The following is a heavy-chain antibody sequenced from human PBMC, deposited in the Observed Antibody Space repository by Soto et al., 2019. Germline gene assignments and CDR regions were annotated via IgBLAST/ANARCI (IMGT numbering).Heavy chain of an antibody. D-gene: IGHD6-13*01. CDR1: GGSISSYY. Sequence: SETLSLTCTVSGGSISSYYWSWIRQPPGKGLEWIGYIYYSGSTNYNPSLKSRVTISVDTSKNQFSLKLSSVTAADTAVYYCARVWHSSSWLIDYWGQGTLVTVSS. J-gene: IGHJ4*02. CDR2: IYYSGST. CDR3: ARVWHSSSWLIDY. V-gene: IGHV4-59*01.